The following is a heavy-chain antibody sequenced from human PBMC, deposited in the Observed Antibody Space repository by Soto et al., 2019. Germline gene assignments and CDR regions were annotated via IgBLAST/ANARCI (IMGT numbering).Heavy chain of an antibody. J-gene: IGHJ4*02. CDR3: ASGGSLAPEY. D-gene: IGHD3-16*01. Sequence: VQLVESGGGLVKPGESLRLSCAASGFNFSDYYMTWLRQAPGKGLEWVSSIGSSGRTIYYADSVKGRFTISRDNAKQSAILQMISLSVADTAVYYCASGGSLAPEYWGQGTLVTVSS. CDR2: IGSSGRTI. CDR1: GFNFSDYY. V-gene: IGHV3-11*01.